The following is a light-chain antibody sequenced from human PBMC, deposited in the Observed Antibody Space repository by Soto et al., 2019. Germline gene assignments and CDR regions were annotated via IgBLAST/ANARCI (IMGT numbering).Light chain of an antibody. CDR2: DVN. J-gene: IGLJ1*01. Sequence: SAVPQPASGCVSPGQSNANSCTGTSSDVGFYNYVSWYQQHPGKAPKLMVYDVNNRPSGVSNRFSGSKSGNTASLTISGLQAEDEADYYCTSYTTSSTYVFGTGTKVTVL. CDR3: TSYTTSSTYV. CDR1: SSDVGFYNY. V-gene: IGLV2-14*03.